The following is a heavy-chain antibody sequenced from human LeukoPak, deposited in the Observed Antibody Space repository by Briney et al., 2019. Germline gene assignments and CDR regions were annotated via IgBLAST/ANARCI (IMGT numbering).Heavy chain of an antibody. Sequence: GASVKVSCRASGYTFTNYGISWVRQAPGQGLEWVGWISIYNGNTDYAQKLRGRVTMTTDTSTSTAYMELRSLRSDDTAVYYCARITYDFWSGYYMPDDPWGQGTLVTVSS. V-gene: IGHV1-18*01. CDR2: ISIYNGNT. CDR3: ARITYDFWSGYYMPDDP. J-gene: IGHJ5*02. CDR1: GYTFTNYG. D-gene: IGHD3-3*01.